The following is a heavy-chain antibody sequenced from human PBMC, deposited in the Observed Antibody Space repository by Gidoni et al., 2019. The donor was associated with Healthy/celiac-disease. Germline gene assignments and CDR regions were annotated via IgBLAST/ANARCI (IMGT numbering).Heavy chain of an antibody. J-gene: IGHJ6*02. Sequence: QVQLVESGGGVVQPGRSLRLSCAASGFTFSSFAMHWVRQAPGKGLEWVAVISYDGSNKYYADSVKGRFTISRDNSKNTLYLQMNSLRAEDTAVYYCARDGRRATIFLTGYYYGMDVWGQGTTVTVSS. CDR2: ISYDGSNK. V-gene: IGHV3-30*04. D-gene: IGHD3-3*01. CDR3: ARDGRRATIFLTGYYYGMDV. CDR1: GFTFSSFA.